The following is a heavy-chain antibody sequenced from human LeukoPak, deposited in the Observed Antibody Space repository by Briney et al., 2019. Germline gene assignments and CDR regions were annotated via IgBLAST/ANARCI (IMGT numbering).Heavy chain of an antibody. Sequence: GASVKVSCKASGYTFTGYYMHWVRQAPGQGLEWMGWINPNSGGTNYAQKFQGWVTMTRDTSISTAYMELSRLRSDDTAVYYCATIGTTENYYYMDVWGKGTTVTVSS. CDR1: GYTFTGYY. CDR3: ATIGTTENYYYMDV. V-gene: IGHV1-2*04. J-gene: IGHJ6*03. D-gene: IGHD4-11*01. CDR2: INPNSGGT.